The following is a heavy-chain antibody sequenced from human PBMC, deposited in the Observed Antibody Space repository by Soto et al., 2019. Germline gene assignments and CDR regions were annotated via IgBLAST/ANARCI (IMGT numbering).Heavy chain of an antibody. CDR2: ISGNGEII. D-gene: IGHD4-17*01. CDR3: ARDIDADFRTDFDY. V-gene: IGHV3-11*01. Sequence: EGSLRLSCAASGFTFSDYYIHWIRRAPGKGLEWISYISGNGEIIQYAASARGRFTISRDNAENSVYLEMDRLRAEDTALYYCARDIDADFRTDFDYWGRGTLVTVSS. CDR1: GFTFSDYY. J-gene: IGHJ4*02.